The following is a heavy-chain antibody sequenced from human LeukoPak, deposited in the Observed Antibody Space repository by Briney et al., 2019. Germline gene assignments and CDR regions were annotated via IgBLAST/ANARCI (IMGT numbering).Heavy chain of an antibody. V-gene: IGHV3-53*01. CDR2: IYRGGST. Sequence: GGSLRLSWAASGFTLSSNYMSWGRQARGKGLEWVSTIYRGGSTSYADSVKGRFTISRDNSKNTLYLQMNSLRAEDTAVSYCAGECCSSGYGYWGQGTLVTVSS. J-gene: IGHJ4*02. CDR1: GFTLSSNY. D-gene: IGHD3-22*01. CDR3: AGECCSSGYGY.